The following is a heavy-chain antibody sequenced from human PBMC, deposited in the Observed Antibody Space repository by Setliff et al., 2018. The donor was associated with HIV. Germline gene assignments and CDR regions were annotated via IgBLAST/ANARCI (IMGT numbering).Heavy chain of an antibody. CDR2: VNPNSGDA. CDR3: ARNFGLSPSGKYYYYYGMDI. V-gene: IGHV1-2*02. Sequence: ASVKVSCKASGYNLTGHYLHWVRPAHGQGLEWLGWVNPNSGDAIYAQNLQGRVTMTRDTSIKAAYMDLIGLRSDDTAVYYCARNFGLSPSGKYYYYYGMDIWGQGTTVTVSS. D-gene: IGHD3-10*01. J-gene: IGHJ6*02. CDR1: GYNLTGHY.